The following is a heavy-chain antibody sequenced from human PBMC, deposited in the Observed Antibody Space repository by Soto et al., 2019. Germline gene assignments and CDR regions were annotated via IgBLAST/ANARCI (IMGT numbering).Heavy chain of an antibody. CDR3: ASPLYYYDSSGSMGY. Sequence: GGSLRLSCAASGFTFSSYAMHWVRQAPGKGLEWVAVISYDGSNKYYADSVKGRFTISRDNSKNTLYLQMNSLRAEDTAVYYCASPLYYYDSSGSMGYWGQGTLVTVSS. CDR2: ISYDGSNK. J-gene: IGHJ4*02. CDR1: GFTFSSYA. V-gene: IGHV3-30-3*01. D-gene: IGHD3-22*01.